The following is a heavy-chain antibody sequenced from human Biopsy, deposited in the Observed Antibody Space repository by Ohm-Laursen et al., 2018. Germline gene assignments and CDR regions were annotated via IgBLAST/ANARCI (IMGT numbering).Heavy chain of an antibody. V-gene: IGHV3-11*01. D-gene: IGHD4-23*01. CDR2: ISGGGTI. Sequence: SLRLSCAVSGFSFSDYHMRWIRQAPGRGLEWVSYISGGGTIYYGDSMKGRVTISRDNAKNSLYLQMHSPRAEDTAVYYCARDTRWSPYSMDVWGQGTTVTVSS. J-gene: IGHJ6*02. CDR3: ARDTRWSPYSMDV. CDR1: GFSFSDYH.